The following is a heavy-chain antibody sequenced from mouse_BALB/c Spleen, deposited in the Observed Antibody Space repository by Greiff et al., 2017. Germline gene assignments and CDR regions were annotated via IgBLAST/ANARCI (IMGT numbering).Heavy chain of an antibody. CDR2: ISYSGST. V-gene: IGHV3-2*02. Sequence: DVQLQESGPGLVKPSQSLSLTCTVTGYSITSDYAWNWIRQFPGNKLEWMGYISYSGSTSYNPSLKSRISITRDTSKNQFFLQLNSVTTEDTATYYCAREGYGNYRYFDVWGAGTTVTVSS. J-gene: IGHJ1*01. CDR3: AREGYGNYRYFDV. CDR1: GYSITSDYA. D-gene: IGHD2-10*02.